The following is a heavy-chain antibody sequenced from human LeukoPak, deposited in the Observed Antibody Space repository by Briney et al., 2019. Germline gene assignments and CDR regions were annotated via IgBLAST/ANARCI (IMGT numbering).Heavy chain of an antibody. J-gene: IGHJ4*02. CDR1: GGTFSSYA. D-gene: IGHD4-17*01. Sequence: SVKVSCKASGGTFSSYAISWVRQAPGQGLEWMGGIIPIFGTANYAQKFQGRVTITADKSTSTAYMELSSLRSEDTAVYYCARGDDHDYGDLYFDYWGQGTLVTASS. V-gene: IGHV1-69*06. CDR3: ARGDDHDYGDLYFDY. CDR2: IIPIFGTA.